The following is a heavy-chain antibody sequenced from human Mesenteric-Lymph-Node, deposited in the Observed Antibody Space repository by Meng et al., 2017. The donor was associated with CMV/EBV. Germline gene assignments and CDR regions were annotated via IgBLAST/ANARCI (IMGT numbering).Heavy chain of an antibody. D-gene: IGHD1-26*01. CDR2: ISSSSSYI. V-gene: IGHV3-21*01. CDR1: GFTFSSYS. J-gene: IGHJ6*02. CDR3: ARDLGGSYYPYYYYGMDV. Sequence: LTGAASGFTFSSYSMNWVRQAPGKGLEWVSSISSSSSYIYYADSVKGRFTISRDNAKNSLYLQMNSLRAEDTAVYYCARDLGGSYYPYYYYGMDVWGQGTTVTVSS.